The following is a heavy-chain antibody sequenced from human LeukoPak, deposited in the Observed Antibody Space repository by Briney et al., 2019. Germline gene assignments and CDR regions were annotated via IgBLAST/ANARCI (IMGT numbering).Heavy chain of an antibody. V-gene: IGHV3-30-3*01. D-gene: IGHD3-22*01. Sequence: PGRSLRLSCAASGFTFSSYAMHWVRQAPGKGLEWVAVISYDGSNKYYADSVKGRFTISRDNSKNTLYLQMNSLRAEDTAVYYCARVGGYYYDSSGYFLDHDAFDIWGQGTMVTVSS. CDR1: GFTFSSYA. CDR2: ISYDGSNK. J-gene: IGHJ3*02. CDR3: ARVGGYYYDSSGYFLDHDAFDI.